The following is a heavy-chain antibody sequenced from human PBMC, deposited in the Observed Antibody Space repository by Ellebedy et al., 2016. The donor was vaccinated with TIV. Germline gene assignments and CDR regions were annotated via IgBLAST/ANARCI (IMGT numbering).Heavy chain of an antibody. Sequence: GGSLRLSCAASEFTVSYNYMNWVRQAPGRGLEWVSILNSGGATDYADSVKGRFIISRDDVKNTLHLQMFRLRAEDTAIYYCARERRYCGNECYLYYYYGMDVWGQGTTVTVAS. CDR3: ARERRYCGNECYLYYYYGMDV. D-gene: IGHD2-21*01. J-gene: IGHJ6*02. CDR2: LNSGGAT. V-gene: IGHV3-66*01. CDR1: EFTVSYNY.